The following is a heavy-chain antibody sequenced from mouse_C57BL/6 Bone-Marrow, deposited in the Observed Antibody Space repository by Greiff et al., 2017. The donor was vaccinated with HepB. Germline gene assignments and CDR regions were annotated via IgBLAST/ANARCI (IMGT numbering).Heavy chain of an antibody. CDR2: IYPGDGDT. V-gene: IGHV1-80*01. D-gene: IGHD1-1*01. CDR3: ARRYGSSPAWFAY. Sequence: VQLKESGAELVKPGASVKISCKASGYAFSSYWMNWVKQRPGKGLEWIGQIYPGDGDTNYKGKFKGKATLTADKSSSTAYMQLSSLTSEDSAVYFCARRYGSSPAWFAYWGQGTLVTVSA. CDR1: GYAFSSYW. J-gene: IGHJ3*01.